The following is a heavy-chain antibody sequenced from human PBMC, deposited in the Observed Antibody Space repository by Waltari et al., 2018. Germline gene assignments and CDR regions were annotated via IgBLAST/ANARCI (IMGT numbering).Heavy chain of an antibody. Sequence: QVQLVQSGAEVKKPGSSVKVSCKASGGTFSSYAISWVRQAPGQGLEWMGGIIPIFGTANYAQKFQGRVTITADKSTSTAYRELSSLRSEDTAVYYCARDPYDILTGYPDTHFDYWGQGTLVTVSS. CDR1: GGTFSSYA. D-gene: IGHD3-9*01. V-gene: IGHV1-69*14. J-gene: IGHJ4*02. CDR2: IIPIFGTA. CDR3: ARDPYDILTGYPDTHFDY.